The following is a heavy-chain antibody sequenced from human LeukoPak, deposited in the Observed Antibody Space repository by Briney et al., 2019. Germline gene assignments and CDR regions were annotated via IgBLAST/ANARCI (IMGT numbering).Heavy chain of an antibody. D-gene: IGHD5-18*01. CDR2: IRYDGTNK. CDR3: ATGRDTAMVRLDY. CDR1: VFTFSSYG. V-gene: IGHV3-30*02. J-gene: IGHJ4*02. Sequence: PGGSLRLSCAASVFTFSSYGMHWVRQAPGKGLEWVAFIRYDGTNKYYADSVKGRFTISRDNSKNTMYLQMNSLRAEDTAVYFCATGRDTAMVRLDYWGQGTLVTVSS.